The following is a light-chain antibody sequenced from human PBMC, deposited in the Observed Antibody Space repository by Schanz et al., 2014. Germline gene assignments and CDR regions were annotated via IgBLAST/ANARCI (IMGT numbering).Light chain of an antibody. CDR1: QSISNN. Sequence: EIMMTQSPATLSVSPGEKATLSCRASQSISNNLAWYQQKPGQAPRLLIYGASNRATGIPDRFSGSGSGTDFTLTISRLEPEDFAVYYCQHYDSAPLTFGGGTRVEIK. CDR2: GAS. J-gene: IGKJ4*01. V-gene: IGKV3-20*01. CDR3: QHYDSAPLT.